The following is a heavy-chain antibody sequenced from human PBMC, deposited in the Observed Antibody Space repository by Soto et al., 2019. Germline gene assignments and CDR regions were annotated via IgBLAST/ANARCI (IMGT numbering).Heavy chain of an antibody. CDR2: IYRTGST. J-gene: IGHJ4*02. CDR1: GGSFTSNNW. D-gene: IGHD1-7*01. CDR3: ASRAPGTSVDY. V-gene: IGHV4-4*02. Sequence: QVQLQESGPGLVKPSGTLSLTCAVSGGSFTSNNWWTWVRQPPGQGLEWIGEIYRTGSTNYNPSRKRRVTISRDTSENLVSLKVTSLTAADTAVYYCASRAPGTSVDYWGQGTLVTVSS.